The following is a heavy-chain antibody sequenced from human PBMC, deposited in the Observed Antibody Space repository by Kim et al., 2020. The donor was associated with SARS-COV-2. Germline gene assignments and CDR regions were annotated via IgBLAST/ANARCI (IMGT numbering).Heavy chain of an antibody. CDR3: ARNTPRKGYNSPRFDY. V-gene: IGHV2-70*11. J-gene: IGHJ4*02. CDR1: GFSLSTSGMC. CDR2: MDWDDDK. Sequence: SGPTLVNPTQTLTLTCTFSGFSLSTSGMCVSWIRQPPGKALEWLARMDWDDDKYYSTTLKTRLTISKVTPKNQVVVTMTNMAPVDTATYYCARNTPRKGYNSPRFDYWGQGTLVTVSS. D-gene: IGHD5-12*01.